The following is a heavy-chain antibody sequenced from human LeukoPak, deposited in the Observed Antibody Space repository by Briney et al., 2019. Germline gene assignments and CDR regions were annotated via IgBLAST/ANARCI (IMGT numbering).Heavy chain of an antibody. D-gene: IGHD3-3*01. J-gene: IGHJ4*02. CDR3: ARTPILERLGTDY. Sequence: SETLSLTCTVSGGSISGYYWNWIRQPPGEGLEWIGYIYYSGSAHYNPSLKSRVTISVDTFKSQFSLNLNSVTAADTAVYYCARTPILERLGTDYRGQGALVTVSS. CDR2: IYYSGSA. CDR1: GGSISGYY. V-gene: IGHV4-59*08.